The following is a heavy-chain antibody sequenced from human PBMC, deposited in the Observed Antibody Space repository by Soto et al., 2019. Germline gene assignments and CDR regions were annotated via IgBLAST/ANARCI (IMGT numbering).Heavy chain of an antibody. CDR3: ARCDFWSGYPYYYYGMDV. V-gene: IGHV1-69*12. CDR1: GGTFSSYA. CDR2: IIPIFGTA. Sequence: QVQLVQSGAEVKKPGSSVKVSCKASGGTFSSYAISWVRQAPGQGLEWMGGIIPIFGTANYAQKFQGRVTITADESTSTAYMELSSLRSEDTAVYYCARCDFWSGYPYYYYGMDVWGQGTTVTVSS. J-gene: IGHJ6*02. D-gene: IGHD3-3*01.